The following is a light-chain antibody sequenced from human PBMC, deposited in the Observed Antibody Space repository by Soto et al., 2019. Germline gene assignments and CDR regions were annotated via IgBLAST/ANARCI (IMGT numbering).Light chain of an antibody. J-gene: IGKJ4*01. V-gene: IGKV3-20*01. CDR1: QSVSSSY. CDR2: GAS. Sequence: EIVLTQSPGTLSLSPGGRATLSCRASQSVSSSYLAWYQQKPGQAPRLLIYGASSRATGIPDRFSGSGSGTDFTLTISRLEPEDFAVYYCQQYGSWLTFGGG. CDR3: QQYGSWLT.